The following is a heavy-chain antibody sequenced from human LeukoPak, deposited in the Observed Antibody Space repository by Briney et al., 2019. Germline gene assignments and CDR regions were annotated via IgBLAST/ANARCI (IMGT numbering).Heavy chain of an antibody. CDR3: ARSDYNDYRGLGF. V-gene: IGHV1-46*01. J-gene: IGHJ4*02. CDR2: IIPSSGST. D-gene: IGHD4-11*01. Sequence: ASVKVSCKASGYAFTSYRIHWMRQAPGQGLGWMGIIIPSSGSTTYAQKFEGRVTMTRDTSTSTVYMELSSLTSDDTAVYFCARSDYNDYRGLGFWGQGTLVTVSS. CDR1: GYAFTSYR.